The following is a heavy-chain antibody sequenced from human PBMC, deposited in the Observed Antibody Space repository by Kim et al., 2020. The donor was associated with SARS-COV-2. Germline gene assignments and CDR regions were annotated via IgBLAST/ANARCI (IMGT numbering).Heavy chain of an antibody. V-gene: IGHV1-3*01. D-gene: IGHD3-3*01. Sequence: ASVKVSCKASGYTFTSYAMHWVRQAPGQRLEWMGWINAGNGNTKYSQKFQGRVTITRDTSASTAYMELSSLRSEDTAVYYCARGPHYDFWTGYYSFDSWGQGTLVTVSS. CDR1: GYTFTSYA. J-gene: IGHJ4*02. CDR2: INAGNGNT. CDR3: ARGPHYDFWTGYYSFDS.